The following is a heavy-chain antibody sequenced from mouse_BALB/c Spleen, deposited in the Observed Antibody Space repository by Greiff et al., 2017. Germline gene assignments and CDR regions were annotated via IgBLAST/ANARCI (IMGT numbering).Heavy chain of an antibody. V-gene: IGHV5-17*02. D-gene: IGHD2-14*01. Sequence: EVKLMESGGGLVQPGGSRKLSCAASGFTFSSFGMHWVRQAPGKGLEWVAYISSGSSTIYYADTVKGRFTISRANPKNTLFLQMNRLRSEETAMYYCARSSGSRYDGDYAMDYWGQGTSVTVSS. J-gene: IGHJ4*01. CDR1: GFTFSSFG. CDR3: ARSSGSRYDGDYAMDY. CDR2: ISSGSSTI.